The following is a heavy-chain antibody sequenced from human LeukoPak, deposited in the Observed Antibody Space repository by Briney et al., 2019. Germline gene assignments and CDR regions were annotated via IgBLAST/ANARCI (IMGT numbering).Heavy chain of an antibody. D-gene: IGHD3-3*01. CDR3: ARGRKAIFGVVILNWFGP. J-gene: IGHJ5*02. V-gene: IGHV3-21*01. CDR1: GFTFSSYS. CDR2: ISSSSSYI. Sequence: GGSLRLSCAASGFTFSSYSMNWVRQAPGKGLEWVSSISSSSSYIYYADSVKGRFTISRDNAKNSLYLQMNSLRAEDTAVYYCARGRKAIFGVVILNWFGPWGQGTLVTVSS.